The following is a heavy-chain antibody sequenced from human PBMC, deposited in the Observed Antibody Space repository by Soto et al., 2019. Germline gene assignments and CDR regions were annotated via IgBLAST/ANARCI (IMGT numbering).Heavy chain of an antibody. J-gene: IGHJ4*02. CDR2: IYWNDDE. CDR1: GFSLSSSGVG. V-gene: IGHV2-5*01. Sequence: QITLNESGPTVVKPTQTLTLTCTFSGFSLSSSGVGVGWIRQPPGKALEWLALIYWNDDERYSPSLKSRLTITKDTPRNQVVLRMTDMDPVDTATYYCVHRRDWGGDFDYWGPGILVTVSS. CDR3: VHRRDWGGDFDY. D-gene: IGHD7-27*01.